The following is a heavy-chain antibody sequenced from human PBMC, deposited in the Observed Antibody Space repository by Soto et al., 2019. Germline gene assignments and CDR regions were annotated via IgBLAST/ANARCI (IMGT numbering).Heavy chain of an antibody. CDR1: GFTFSSYA. Sequence: GGSLRLSCAASGFTFSSYAMSWVRQAPGKGLEWVSAISGSGGSTYYADSVKGRFTISRDNSKNTLYLQMNSLRAEDTAVYYCAKDPANRGSSEYFDYWGQGTLVTVSS. CDR2: ISGSGGST. V-gene: IGHV3-23*01. CDR3: AKDPANRGSSEYFDY. D-gene: IGHD7-27*01. J-gene: IGHJ4*02.